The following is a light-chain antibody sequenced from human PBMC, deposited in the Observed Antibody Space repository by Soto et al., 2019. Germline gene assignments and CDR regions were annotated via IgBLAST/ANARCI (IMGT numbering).Light chain of an antibody. Sequence: QSVLTQPPSVSAAPGQKVTISCSGSSSNIGNNYVSWYQQLPGTAPKLLIYENNKRPSGIPDRFSGSKSGTSATLGITGLKTGDEADYYLGAWDSSLSARLAFGTGTKAPS. CDR3: GAWDSSLSARLA. J-gene: IGLJ1*01. V-gene: IGLV1-51*02. CDR2: ENN. CDR1: SSNIGNNY.